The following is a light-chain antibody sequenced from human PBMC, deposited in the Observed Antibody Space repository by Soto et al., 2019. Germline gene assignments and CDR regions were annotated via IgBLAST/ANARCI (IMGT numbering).Light chain of an antibody. J-gene: IGKJ1*01. CDR3: QQYNSYSWT. CDR1: QDIRNE. V-gene: IGKV1-17*01. CDR2: AAS. Sequence: IQMTQSPSSLSASVGDRVTITCRASQDIRNELGWYQQKPGKAPKFLIYAASSLQSGVPSRFSGSGSGTEFTLTISSLQPDDFATYYCQQYNSYSWTFGQGTKVDIK.